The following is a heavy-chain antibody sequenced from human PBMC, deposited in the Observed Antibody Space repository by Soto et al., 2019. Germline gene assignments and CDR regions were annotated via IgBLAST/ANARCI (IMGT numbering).Heavy chain of an antibody. CDR2: IYYSGST. D-gene: IGHD1-26*01. Sequence: SETLSLTCTVSGGSISSSSYYWGWIRQPPGKGLEWIGSIYYSGSTYYNPSLKSRVTISVDTSKNQFSLKLSSVTAADTAVYYCARSEWELPRPYYFDYWGQGTLVTVSS. CDR3: ARSEWELPRPYYFDY. J-gene: IGHJ4*02. V-gene: IGHV4-39*01. CDR1: GGSISSSSYY.